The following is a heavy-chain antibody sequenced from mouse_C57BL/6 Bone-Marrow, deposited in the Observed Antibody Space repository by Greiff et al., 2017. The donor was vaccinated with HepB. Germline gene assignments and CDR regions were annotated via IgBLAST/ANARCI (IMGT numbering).Heavy chain of an antibody. CDR2: ISSGSSTI. CDR3: ARNYDYEGFDY. V-gene: IGHV5-17*01. J-gene: IGHJ2*01. Sequence: DVKLVESGGGLVKPGGSLKLSCAASGFTFSDYGMHWVRQAPEKGLEWVAYISSGSSTIYYADTVKGRFTISRDNAKNTLFLQMTSLRSEDTAMYYCARNYDYEGFDYWGQGTTLTVSS. D-gene: IGHD2-4*01. CDR1: GFTFSDYG.